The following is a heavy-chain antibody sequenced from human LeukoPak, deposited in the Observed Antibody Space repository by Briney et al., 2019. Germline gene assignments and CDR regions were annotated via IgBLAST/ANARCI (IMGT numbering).Heavy chain of an antibody. J-gene: IGHJ4*02. CDR1: GYTFTDHY. CDR2: INPNSGGT. CDR3: ARVRCSGGSCYTGFDY. V-gene: IGHV1-2*02. D-gene: IGHD2-15*01. Sequence: ASVKVSCKASGYTFTDHYMHWVRQAPGQGLEWMGWINPNSGGTNYAQKFQGRVTMTRDTSISTAYMELSRLRSDDTAVYYCARVRCSGGSCYTGFDYWGQGTLVTVSS.